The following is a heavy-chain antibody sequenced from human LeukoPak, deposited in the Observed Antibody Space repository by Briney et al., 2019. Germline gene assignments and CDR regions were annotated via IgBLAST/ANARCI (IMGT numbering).Heavy chain of an antibody. CDR1: GFTFSRYA. D-gene: IGHD3-22*01. Sequence: GGSLRLSCAASGFTFSRYAMHWVRQAPGKGLEWVAVISYDGSNKYYADSVKGRFTISRDNSKNTLYLQMNSLRAEDTAVYYCARDWLAGNPYHAFDLWGKGTMVTVSS. CDR2: ISYDGSNK. V-gene: IGHV3-30*04. J-gene: IGHJ3*01. CDR3: ARDWLAGNPYHAFDL.